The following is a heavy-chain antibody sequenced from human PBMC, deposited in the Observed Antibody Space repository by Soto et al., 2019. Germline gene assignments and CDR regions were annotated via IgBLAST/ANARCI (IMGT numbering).Heavy chain of an antibody. CDR2: ISYDGSQK. CDR3: VKDRVESGLGEVDY. J-gene: IGHJ4*02. CDR1: GFTFSSHG. D-gene: IGHD3-16*01. V-gene: IGHV3-30*18. Sequence: GGSLRLSCAASGFTFSSHGMHWVRQAPGKGLEWVAVISYDGSQKYYVDSVKGRFTISRDNSKNTLYLQMNSLRAEDTAVYHCVKDRVESGLGEVDYWGQGTLVTVLL.